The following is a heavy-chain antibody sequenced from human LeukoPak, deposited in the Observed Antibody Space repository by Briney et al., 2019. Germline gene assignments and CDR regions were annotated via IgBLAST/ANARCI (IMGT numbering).Heavy chain of an antibody. J-gene: IGHJ2*01. CDR2: IIPIFGTA. CDR3: ARDRRMYYYDSSGPTYFDL. CDR1: GDTFSSYA. Sequence: SVKVSCKASGDTFSSYAISWVQQAPGQGLEWMGRIIPIFGTANYAQKFQGRVTITTDESTSTAYMELSSLRSEDTAVYYCARDRRMYYYDSSGPTYFDLWGRGTLVTVSS. V-gene: IGHV1-69*05. D-gene: IGHD3-22*01.